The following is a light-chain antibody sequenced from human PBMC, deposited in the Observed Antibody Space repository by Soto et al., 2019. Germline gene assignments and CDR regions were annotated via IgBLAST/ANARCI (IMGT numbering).Light chain of an antibody. CDR2: WAS. Sequence: DIVMTQSPDSLAVSLGERATINCQSSQSVLYTSNNKNYLAWYQQKPGQPPKLLIYWASTRDSGVPDRFSGSGSGTDFTLTITSLQAEDVALYYCQQYYTSPQTFGQGTKVDI. J-gene: IGKJ1*01. V-gene: IGKV4-1*01. CDR1: QSVLYTSNNKNY. CDR3: QQYYTSPQT.